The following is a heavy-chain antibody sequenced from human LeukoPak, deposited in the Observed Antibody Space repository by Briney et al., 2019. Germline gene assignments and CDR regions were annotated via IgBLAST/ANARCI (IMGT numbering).Heavy chain of an antibody. CDR3: AKDRGPDSSCWFL. V-gene: IGHV3-9*01. J-gene: IGHJ1*01. CDR2: INWNGNVV. D-gene: IGHD3-22*01. Sequence: PGGSLRLSCTVSGFIFNIYAMHWVRQAPGKGLEGVSGINWNGNVVAYVDSVKGRFTITRANANGSLYWIMSSLRIGDTAVYFCAKDRGPDSSCWFLGGQG. CDR1: GFIFNIYA.